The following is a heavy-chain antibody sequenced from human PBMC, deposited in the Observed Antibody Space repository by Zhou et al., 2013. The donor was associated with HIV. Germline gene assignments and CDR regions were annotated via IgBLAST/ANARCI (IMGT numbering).Heavy chain of an antibody. CDR3: ARGENVRAQLVLYYFDY. CDR1: DYTFITYG. CDR2: ISPYNGNT. D-gene: IGHD3-10*02. J-gene: IGHJ4*02. V-gene: IGHV1-18*01. Sequence: QVYLVQSGGEVKKPGASVKVSCKASDYTFITYGLSWVRQAPGQGLEWMGWISPYNGNTDVAQKFQGRVTMTTDTSTKTAYMELRSLRSDDTAIYFCARGENVRAQLVLYYFDYWGQGTLVTVSS.